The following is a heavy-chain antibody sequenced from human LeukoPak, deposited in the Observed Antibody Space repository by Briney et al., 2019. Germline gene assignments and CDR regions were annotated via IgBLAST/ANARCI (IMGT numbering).Heavy chain of an antibody. D-gene: IGHD3-22*01. V-gene: IGHV3-11*01. CDR1: GFTFSDYY. Sequence: GGSLRLSCAASGFTFSDYYMSWIRQAPGKGLEWVSYISSSGSTIYYADSVKGRFTISRDNAKNSLYLQMNSLRAEDTAVYYCAGMIVVANMDVWGKGTTVTISS. CDR2: ISSSGSTI. CDR3: AGMIVVANMDV. J-gene: IGHJ6*03.